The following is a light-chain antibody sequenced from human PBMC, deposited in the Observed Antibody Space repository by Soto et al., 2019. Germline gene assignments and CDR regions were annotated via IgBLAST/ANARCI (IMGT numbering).Light chain of an antibody. CDR3: QQYNNWPRT. J-gene: IGKJ1*01. CDR1: QSVSSN. CDR2: GAS. V-gene: IGKV3-15*01. Sequence: EIVMTQSPATLSVSPGERATLSCRASQSVSSNLAWYQQKPGQAPRLLIYGASTRATGIPARFSGSGSGTEFNLTISSLQSEDFAVYSCQQYNNWPRTCGQGTKVEIK.